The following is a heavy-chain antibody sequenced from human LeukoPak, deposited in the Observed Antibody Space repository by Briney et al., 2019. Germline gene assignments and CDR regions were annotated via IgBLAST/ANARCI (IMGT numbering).Heavy chain of an antibody. CDR1: GVSVSSNSAG. Sequence: SQTLSFTCAILGVSVSSNSAGWSWVRQSPSRGLEWLGRTYYRSTWYNDDAPSVKGRIIINPDTAKNQFSLQLKSVTAEDTAFYYCVRGGLVRGAINSLIGFDVWGQGIMVTVSS. CDR3: VRGGLVRGAINSLIGFDV. V-gene: IGHV6-1*01. CDR2: TYYRSTWYN. J-gene: IGHJ3*01. D-gene: IGHD3-10*02.